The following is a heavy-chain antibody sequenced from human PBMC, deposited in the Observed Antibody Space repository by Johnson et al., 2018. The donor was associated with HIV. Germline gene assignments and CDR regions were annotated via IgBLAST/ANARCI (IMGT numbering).Heavy chain of an antibody. D-gene: IGHD6-19*01. V-gene: IGHV3-9*01. CDR2: LSWNSGII. Sequence: VQLVESGGGVVRPGGSLRLSCEGSGFTFDDYGMHWVRQAPGKGLEWVSGLSWNSGIIGYADSVKGPFTLSRDNAKKSLYLQMNSLRAEDTALYYCAKDRLAVASPGEAFEIWGQGTMVTVSS. J-gene: IGHJ3*02. CDR1: GFTFDDYG. CDR3: AKDRLAVASPGEAFEI.